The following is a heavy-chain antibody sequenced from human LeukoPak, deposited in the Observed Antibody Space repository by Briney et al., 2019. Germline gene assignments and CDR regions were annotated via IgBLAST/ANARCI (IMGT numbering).Heavy chain of an antibody. CDR1: GFTFSSYS. Sequence: GGSLRLSCAASGFTFSSYSMNWVRQAPGKGLEWVSYISSSSSTIYYADSVRGRFTISRDNAKNSLYLQMNSLRYEDTAVYYCARAGGASSFDYWGQGTLVTVSS. CDR3: ARAGGASSFDY. V-gene: IGHV3-48*02. CDR2: ISSSSSTI. J-gene: IGHJ4*02. D-gene: IGHD3-10*01.